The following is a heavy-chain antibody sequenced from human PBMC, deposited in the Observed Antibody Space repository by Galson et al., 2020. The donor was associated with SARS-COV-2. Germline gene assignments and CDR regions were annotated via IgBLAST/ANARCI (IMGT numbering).Heavy chain of an antibody. CDR3: ARVDNFGVVIAFDY. CDR2: ISAYNGNT. CDR1: GYTFTSYG. V-gene: IGHV1-18*01. Sequence: ASVKVSCKASGYTFTSYGISWVRQAPGQGLEWMGWISAYNGNTNYAQKLQGRVTMTTDTSTSTAYMELRSLGSDDTAVYYCARVDNFGVVIAFDYWGQGTLVTVSS. D-gene: IGHD3-3*01. J-gene: IGHJ4*02.